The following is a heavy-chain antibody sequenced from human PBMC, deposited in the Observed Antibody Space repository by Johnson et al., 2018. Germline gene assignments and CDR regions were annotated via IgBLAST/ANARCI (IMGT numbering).Heavy chain of an antibody. J-gene: IGHJ4*02. V-gene: IGHV3-11*01. CDR1: GFIFGDYY. Sequence: QVRLRESGGGLVRPGESLRLWCAASGFIFGDYYMSWIRQAPGKGLEWISYISNSGSTTYYADSVKGRFTMSRDNAKNSMSLQMNSLIAEDTALYYCARVADGYLGVYFDYWGRGILVTVSS. CDR3: ARVADGYLGVYFDY. CDR2: ISNSGSTT. D-gene: IGHD5-24*01.